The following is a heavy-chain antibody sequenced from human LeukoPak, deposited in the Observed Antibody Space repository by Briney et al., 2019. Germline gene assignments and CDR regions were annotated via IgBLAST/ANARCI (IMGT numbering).Heavy chain of an antibody. Sequence: SETLSLTCTVSGGSISSSSYYWGWIRQPPGKGLEWIGSTYYSGSTYYNPSLKSRVTISVDTSKNQFSLKLSSVTATDTAVYYCARHRLYGDYPHAFDIWGQGTMVTVSS. CDR2: TYYSGST. CDR1: GGSISSSSYY. J-gene: IGHJ3*02. CDR3: ARHRLYGDYPHAFDI. V-gene: IGHV4-39*01. D-gene: IGHD4-17*01.